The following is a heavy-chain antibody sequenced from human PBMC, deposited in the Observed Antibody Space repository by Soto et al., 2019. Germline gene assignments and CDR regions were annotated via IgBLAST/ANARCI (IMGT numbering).Heavy chain of an antibody. J-gene: IGHJ6*02. Sequence: PSETLSLTCAVYGGSFSGYDWSWIRQPPGKGLEWIGEINHSGSTNYNPSLKSRVTISVDTSKNQFSLKLSSVTAADTAVYYCATLIGYCSSTSCQGVTYGMYVWGQGTTVTVSS. CDR2: INHSGST. CDR1: GGSFSGYD. D-gene: IGHD2-2*01. V-gene: IGHV4-34*01. CDR3: ATLIGYCSSTSCQGVTYGMYV.